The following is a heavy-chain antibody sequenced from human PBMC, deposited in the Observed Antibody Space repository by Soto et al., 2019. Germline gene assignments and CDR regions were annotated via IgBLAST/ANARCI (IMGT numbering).Heavy chain of an antibody. CDR1: GFTFSSYG. D-gene: IGHD6-13*01. V-gene: IGHV3-30*18. Sequence: HPGGSLRLSCAASGFTFSSYGMHWVRQAPGKGLEWVAVISYDGSNKYYADSVKGRFTISRDNSKNTLYLQMNSLRAEDTAVYYCAKVFKQLETDYWGQGTLVTVSS. CDR3: AKVFKQLETDY. J-gene: IGHJ4*02. CDR2: ISYDGSNK.